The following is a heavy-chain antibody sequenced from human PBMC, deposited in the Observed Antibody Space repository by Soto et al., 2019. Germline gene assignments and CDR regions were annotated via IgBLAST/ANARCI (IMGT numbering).Heavy chain of an antibody. J-gene: IGHJ3*02. Sequence: QVQLQESGPGLVKPSGTLSLTCAVSGGSLISSRWWNWVRQPPGKGLEWIGDIYQSGSTDYNPSHKRRVTISVDKLKNQCSLTLNSVTAADTAVYYGASRDPYGDYAHAFDIWGLGTVVTVSS. CDR3: ASRDPYGDYAHAFDI. V-gene: IGHV4-4*02. CDR2: IYQSGST. D-gene: IGHD4-17*01. CDR1: GGSLISSRW.